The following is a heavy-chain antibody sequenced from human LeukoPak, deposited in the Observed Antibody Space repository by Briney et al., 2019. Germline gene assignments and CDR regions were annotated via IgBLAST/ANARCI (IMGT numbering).Heavy chain of an antibody. D-gene: IGHD2-15*01. CDR2: VYYSGST. V-gene: IGHV4-39*07. Sequence: PSETLSLTCIVSGGSISRSSYYWGWIRQPPGKGLEWIGNVYYSGSTYYNPSLKSRVTISVDTSKNQFSLKLRSLTAADTAVYYCARDQNGGYCSGGSCYFFDYWGQGTLVTVSS. CDR3: ARDQNGGYCSGGSCYFFDY. CDR1: GGSISRSSYY. J-gene: IGHJ4*02.